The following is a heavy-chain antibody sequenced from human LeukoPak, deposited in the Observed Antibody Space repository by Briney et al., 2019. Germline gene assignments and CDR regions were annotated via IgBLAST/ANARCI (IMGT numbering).Heavy chain of an antibody. CDR3: AGTINYDILTGYQPDY. J-gene: IGHJ4*02. Sequence: GGSLRLSCAASGFTVSSNYMSWVRQAPGKGLEWVSVIYSGGSTYYADSVKGRFTISRDNSKNTLYLQMNSLRAEDTAVYYCAGTINYDILTGYQPDYWGQGTLVTVSS. D-gene: IGHD3-9*01. CDR1: GFTVSSNY. V-gene: IGHV3-66*01. CDR2: IYSGGST.